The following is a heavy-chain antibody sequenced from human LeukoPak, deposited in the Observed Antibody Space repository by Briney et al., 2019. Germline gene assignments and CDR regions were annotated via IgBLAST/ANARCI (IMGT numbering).Heavy chain of an antibody. CDR1: GYTFTSYG. V-gene: IGHV1-18*01. CDR2: ISAYNGNT. CDR3: ARVISPVYYDSSGYGWFDP. J-gene: IGHJ5*02. Sequence: GSVKVSCKASGYTFTSYGISWVRQAPGQGLEWMGWISAYNGNTNYAQKLQGRVTMTTDTSTSTAYMELRSLRSDDTAVYYCARVISPVYYDSSGYGWFDPWGQGTLVTVSS. D-gene: IGHD3-22*01.